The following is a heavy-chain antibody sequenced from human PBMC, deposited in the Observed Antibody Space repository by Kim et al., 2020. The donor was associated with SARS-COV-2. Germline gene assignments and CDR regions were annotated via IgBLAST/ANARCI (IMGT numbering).Heavy chain of an antibody. D-gene: IGHD5-12*01. CDR1: GFTFSSYA. V-gene: IGHV3-23*01. CDR2: ISGSGGST. CDR3: AKARFPPYSGYGGVFDY. J-gene: IGHJ4*02. Sequence: GGSLRLSCAASGFTFSSYAMSWVRQAPGKGLEWVSAISGSGGSTYYADSVKGRFTISRDNSKNTLYLQMNSLRAEDTAVYYCAKARFPPYSGYGGVFDYWGQGTLVTVSS.